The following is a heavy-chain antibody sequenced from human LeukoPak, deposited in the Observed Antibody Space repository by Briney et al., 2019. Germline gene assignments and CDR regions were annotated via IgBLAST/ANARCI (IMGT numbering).Heavy chain of an antibody. CDR3: AREDKYYYDSSGPFDY. D-gene: IGHD3-22*01. V-gene: IGHV3-30*02. CDR1: GFTFSSYG. CDR2: IRYDGSNK. Sequence: GSLRLSCAASGFTFSSYGMHWVRQAPGKGLEWVAFIRYDGSNKYYADSVKGRFTISRDNSKNTLYLQMNSLRAEDTAVYYCAREDKYYYDSSGPFDYWGQGTLVTVSS. J-gene: IGHJ4*02.